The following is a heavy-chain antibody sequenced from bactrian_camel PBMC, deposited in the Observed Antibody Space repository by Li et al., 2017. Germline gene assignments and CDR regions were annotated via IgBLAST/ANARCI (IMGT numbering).Heavy chain of an antibody. CDR2: INSVGSST. J-gene: IGHJ7*01. CDR1: GFTFSNYD. V-gene: IGHV3S1*01. D-gene: IGHD6*01. Sequence: HVQLVESGGGLVQPGGSLRLSCVAAGFTFSNYDMNWVRQAPGKGLEWVSAINSVGSSTYSADSVKGRFTISRDNAKNTLYLQLNSLKTEDTAMYYCAKDLGGGASWYLHSDGMDYWGKGTQVTVS.